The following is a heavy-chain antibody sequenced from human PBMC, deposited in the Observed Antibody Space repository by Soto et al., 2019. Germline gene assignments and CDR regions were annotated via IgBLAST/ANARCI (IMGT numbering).Heavy chain of an antibody. J-gene: IGHJ4*02. D-gene: IGHD3-16*02. V-gene: IGHV3-7*01. CDR3: ARSVSRGWGSYRYDY. CDR1: GFTFSSYW. Sequence: EVQLVESGGGLVQPGGSLRLSCAASGFTFSSYWMSWVRQAPGKGLEWVANIKQDGSEKYYVDSVKGRSTISRDNATKSLYLQMNSLRAEDTAVYYCARSVSRGWGSYRYDYWGQGTLVTVSS. CDR2: IKQDGSEK.